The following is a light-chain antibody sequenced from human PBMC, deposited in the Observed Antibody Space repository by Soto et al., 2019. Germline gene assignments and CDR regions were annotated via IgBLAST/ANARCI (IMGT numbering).Light chain of an antibody. Sequence: QTVVTQEPSLTVSPGGTVTLTCASSTGAVTSGYYPNWFQQKPGQAPRALIYGTNNKHSWTPARFSGSLLGGKAALTLSGVRPEDEAEYYCLLYYGGHWVFGGGTKLPVI. CDR3: LLYYGGHWV. CDR2: GTN. V-gene: IGLV7-43*01. CDR1: TGAVTSGYY. J-gene: IGLJ3*02.